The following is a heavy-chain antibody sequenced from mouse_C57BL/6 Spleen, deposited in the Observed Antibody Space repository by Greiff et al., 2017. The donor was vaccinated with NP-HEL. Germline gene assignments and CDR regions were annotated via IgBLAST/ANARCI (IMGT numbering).Heavy chain of an antibody. V-gene: IGHV7-3*01. CDR2: IRNKANGYTT. CDR3: ARSSTMITTGDWYSDV. Sequence: EVQLVESGGGLVQPGGSLSLSCAASGFTFTDYYMSWVRQPPGKALEWLGFIRNKANGYTTEYSASVKGRFTISRDNSQSILYLQMNALRAEDSATYYCARSSTMITTGDWYSDVWGTGTTVTVSS. D-gene: IGHD2-4*01. J-gene: IGHJ1*03. CDR1: GFTFTDYY.